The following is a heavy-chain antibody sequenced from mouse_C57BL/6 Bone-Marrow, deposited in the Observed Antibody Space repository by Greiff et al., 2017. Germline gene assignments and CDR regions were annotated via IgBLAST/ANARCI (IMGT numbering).Heavy chain of an antibody. J-gene: IGHJ2*01. CDR2: IWTGGGT. Sequence: VTLMESGPGLVAPSQSLSITCTVSGFSLTRYAISWVRQPTGKGLEWLGVIWTGGGTNYNSALKSRLSISKNNSKSQVFVKMNSLQTDDTARYYYAIITTVVNYWGQGTTLTVSS. CDR1: GFSLTRYA. CDR3: AIITTVVNY. V-gene: IGHV2-9-1*01. D-gene: IGHD1-1*01.